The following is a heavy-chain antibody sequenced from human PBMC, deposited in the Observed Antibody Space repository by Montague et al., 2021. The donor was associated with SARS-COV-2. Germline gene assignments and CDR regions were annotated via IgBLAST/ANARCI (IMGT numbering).Heavy chain of an antibody. J-gene: IGHJ4*02. CDR1: GFTFSSYA. D-gene: IGHD2-2*01. V-gene: IGHV3-30-3*01. CDR3: AALGYCSSTSCPL. CDR2: ISYDGSNK. Sequence: SLRLSCAASGFTFSSYAMHWVRQAPGKGLEWVAVISYDGSNKYYADSVKGRFTISRDNSKNTLCLQMNSLRAEDTAVYYCAALGYCSSTSCPLWGQGTLVTVSS.